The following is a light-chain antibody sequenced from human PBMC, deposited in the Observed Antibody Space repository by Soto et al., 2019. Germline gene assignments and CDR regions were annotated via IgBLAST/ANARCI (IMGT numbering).Light chain of an antibody. CDR1: QSVSAGY. CDR3: QQYGGSPT. Sequence: EIVLTQSPGTLSLSPGERATLSCRASQSVSAGYLAWYQQRPGQAPRLLIYVASYRAPGIPDRFSGSGSGTYFTLTSSRLEPEDSAVYYCQQYGGSPTFGQGTKLEIK. J-gene: IGKJ1*01. CDR2: VAS. V-gene: IGKV3-20*01.